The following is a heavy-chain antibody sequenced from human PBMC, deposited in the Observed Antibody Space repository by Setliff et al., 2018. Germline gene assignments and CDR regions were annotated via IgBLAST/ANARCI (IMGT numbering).Heavy chain of an antibody. CDR2: IHTSGT. CDR3: ARDFSTPHFGVTRGSYYYYYMDV. CDR1: GGSISSYY. V-gene: IGHV4-59*01. J-gene: IGHJ6*03. Sequence: PSETLSLTCSVSGGSISSYYWSWIRQPPGKGLEWIGNIHTSGTNYNPSLKSRVTISVDTSKNQFSLKLSSVTAADTAVYYCARDFSTPHFGVTRGSYYYYYMDVWGKGTTVTVSS. D-gene: IGHD3-3*01.